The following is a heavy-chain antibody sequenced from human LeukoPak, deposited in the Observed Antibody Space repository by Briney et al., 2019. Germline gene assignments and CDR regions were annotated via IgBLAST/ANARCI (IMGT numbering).Heavy chain of an antibody. Sequence: PGGSLRLSCAASGFTFRNAWMSWVRQAPGMGLEWVGRIKSKTDDGTTDYAAPVKGRFTISRDDSKNTLFLQMNSLKTDDTAVYYCVAGYYYDSSGNYYWSYWGQGTLVTVSS. D-gene: IGHD3-22*01. CDR1: GFTFRNAW. V-gene: IGHV3-15*01. CDR3: VAGYYYDSSGNYYWSY. J-gene: IGHJ4*02. CDR2: IKSKTDDGTT.